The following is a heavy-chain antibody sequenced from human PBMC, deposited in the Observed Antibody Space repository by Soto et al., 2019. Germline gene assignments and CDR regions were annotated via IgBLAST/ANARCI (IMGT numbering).Heavy chain of an antibody. CDR1: GYTFTSYG. Sequence: ASVKVSCKASGYTFTSYGISWVRQAPGQGLEWMGWISAYNGNTNYAQKLQGRVTMTTDTSTSTAYMELRSLRSDDTAVYYCARDLSPRYYDSSGYYPPVDAFDIWGQGTMVTVS. V-gene: IGHV1-18*01. J-gene: IGHJ3*02. D-gene: IGHD3-22*01. CDR3: ARDLSPRYYDSSGYYPPVDAFDI. CDR2: ISAYNGNT.